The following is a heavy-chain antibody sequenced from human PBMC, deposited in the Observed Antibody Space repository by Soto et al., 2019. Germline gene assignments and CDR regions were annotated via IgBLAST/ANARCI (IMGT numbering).Heavy chain of an antibody. CDR3: AREGLVLVPTTVNSDYYYYAMDV. D-gene: IGHD2-2*01. V-gene: IGHV1-58*01. CDR1: GFTFSKSS. Sequence: SVKVSCKTSGFTFSKSSVQWMRQARGQCLEWIGWVVVGSDNTRYAQNFQDRVTITRDMSTSTSYMELSSLTSEDTAVYYCAREGLVLVPTTVNSDYYYYAMDVWGQGTTVTVSS. CDR2: VVVGSDNT. J-gene: IGHJ6*02.